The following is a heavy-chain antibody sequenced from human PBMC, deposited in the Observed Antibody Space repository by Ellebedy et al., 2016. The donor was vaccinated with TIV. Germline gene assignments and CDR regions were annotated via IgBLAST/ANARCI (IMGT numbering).Heavy chain of an antibody. CDR2: ISYDGSNK. CDR3: AKDTGAITHFDY. CDR1: GFTFSSYA. Sequence: GGSLRLXXAASGFTFSSYAMHWVRQAPGKGLEWVAVISYDGSNKYYADSVKGRFTISRDNSKNTLYLQMNSLRAEDTAVYYCAKDTGAITHFDYWGQGTLVTVSS. V-gene: IGHV3-30-3*01. J-gene: IGHJ4*02. D-gene: IGHD1-26*01.